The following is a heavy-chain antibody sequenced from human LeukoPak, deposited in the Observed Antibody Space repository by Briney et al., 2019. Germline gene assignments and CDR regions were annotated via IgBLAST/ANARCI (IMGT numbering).Heavy chain of an antibody. CDR2: IFNPGGAT. Sequence: GGSLRLSCAASGFTFSSYWMHWVRQAPGKGLVWVSRIFNPGGATAYVDSVKGRFTISRDNARNSLSLQMNSLRAEDTAVYYCTKWSTSGSYYTEWGQGTLVIVSS. CDR3: TKWSTSGSYYTE. CDR1: GFTFSSYW. V-gene: IGHV3-74*01. D-gene: IGHD3-10*01. J-gene: IGHJ4*02.